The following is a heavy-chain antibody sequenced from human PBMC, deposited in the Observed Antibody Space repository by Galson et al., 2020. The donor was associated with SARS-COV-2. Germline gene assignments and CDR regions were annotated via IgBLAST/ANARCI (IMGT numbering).Heavy chain of an antibody. CDR3: ARGGFDWLWGGRSLFAR. D-gene: IGHD7-27*01. CDR1: GFTFQNFA. V-gene: IGHV3-30*14. Sequence: HSGGSLRLSCAASGFTFQNFAMHWVRQAPGKGLEWIAVISSAGSNTVYADSLQGRFTISRDNAETTLYLQMNSLTSDDTAMYYCARGGFDWLWGGRSLFARGGRGTLVIV. CDR2: ISSAGSNT. J-gene: IGHJ4*02.